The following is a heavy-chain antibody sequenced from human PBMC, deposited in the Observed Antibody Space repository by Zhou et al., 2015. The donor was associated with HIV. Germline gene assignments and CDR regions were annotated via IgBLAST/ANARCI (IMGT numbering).Heavy chain of an antibody. V-gene: IGHV1-69*08. J-gene: IGHJ4*02. CDR3: AREWSGFYYYDSSGYYFDY. Sequence: QVQLVQSGAEVKKPGSSVKVSCKASGGTFSSYTISWVRQAPGQGLEWMGRIIPILGIANYAQKFQGRVTITADKSTSTAYMELSSLRSEDTAVYYCAREWSGFYYYDSSGYYFDYWGQGTLVTVSS. D-gene: IGHD3-22*01. CDR1: GGTFSSYT. CDR2: IIPILGIA.